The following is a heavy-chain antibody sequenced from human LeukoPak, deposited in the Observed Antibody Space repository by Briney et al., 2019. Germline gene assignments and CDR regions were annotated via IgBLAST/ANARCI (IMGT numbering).Heavy chain of an antibody. Sequence: SETLSLTCVVSGGSISGHYWSWIRRPPGEGLEWIGYISDSGSTTYNPSLESRVTILVDTSKNQFSLKLRSVTAADTAVYFCGRGGHYFDPWGQGTLVIVSS. CDR1: GGSISGHY. D-gene: IGHD1-26*01. CDR2: ISDSGST. CDR3: GRGGHYFDP. V-gene: IGHV4-59*11. J-gene: IGHJ5*02.